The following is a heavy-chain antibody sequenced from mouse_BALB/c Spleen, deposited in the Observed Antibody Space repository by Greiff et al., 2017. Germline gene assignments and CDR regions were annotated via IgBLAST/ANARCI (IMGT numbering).Heavy chain of an antibody. Sequence: EVKLMESGGGLVQPGGSRKLSCAASGFTFSSFGMHWVRQAPEKGLEWVAYISSGSSTIYYADTVKGRFTISRDNTKNTLFLQMTRLRSEDTAMYYCARSRSNYDYAMDYWGQGTSVTVSS. D-gene: IGHD2-5*01. CDR1: GFTFSSFG. CDR3: ARSRSNYDYAMDY. V-gene: IGHV5-17*02. CDR2: ISSGSSTI. J-gene: IGHJ4*01.